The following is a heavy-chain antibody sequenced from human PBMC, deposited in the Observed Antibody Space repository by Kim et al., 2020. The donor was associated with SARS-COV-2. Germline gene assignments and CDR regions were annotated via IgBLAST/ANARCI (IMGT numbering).Heavy chain of an antibody. CDR1: GGSFSGYY. CDR3: ARGQRYSGSYYYYYGMDV. V-gene: IGHV4-34*01. J-gene: IGHJ6*01. D-gene: IGHD1-26*01. CDR2: INHSGST. Sequence: SETLSLTCAVYGGSFSGYYWSWIRQPPGKGLEWIGEINHSGSTNYNPSLKSRVTISVDTSKNQFSLKLSSVTAADTAVYYCARGQRYSGSYYYYYGMDV.